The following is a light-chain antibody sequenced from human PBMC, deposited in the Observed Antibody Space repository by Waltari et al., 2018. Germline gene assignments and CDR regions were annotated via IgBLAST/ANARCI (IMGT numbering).Light chain of an antibody. CDR1: QSVSSNY. CDR3: QQHGTSPYT. V-gene: IGKV3-20*01. J-gene: IGKJ2*01. CDR2: AAS. Sequence: DIVLTQSPGTLSLSPGETATLSCRASQSVSSNYLAWDQQKHGQAPSLLIYAASSRATGVPDRISGSGSGTAFTLTLSRLEPEDFAVYYCQQHGTSPYTFGQGTKLQIK.